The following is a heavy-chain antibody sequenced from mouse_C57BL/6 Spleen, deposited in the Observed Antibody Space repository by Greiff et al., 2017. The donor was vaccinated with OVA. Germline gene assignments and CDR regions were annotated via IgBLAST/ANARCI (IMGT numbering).Heavy chain of an antibody. CDR3: ARYYGSSFWYFDV. CDR2: IHPNSGST. J-gene: IGHJ1*03. V-gene: IGHV1-64*01. CDR1: GYTFTSYW. Sequence: VQLQQSGAELVKPGASVKLSCKASGYTFTSYWMHWVKQRPGQGLEWIGMIHPNSGSTNYNEKFKSKATLTVDKSSSTAYTQLSSLTSEESAVYYCARYYGSSFWYFDVWGTGTTVTVSS. D-gene: IGHD1-1*01.